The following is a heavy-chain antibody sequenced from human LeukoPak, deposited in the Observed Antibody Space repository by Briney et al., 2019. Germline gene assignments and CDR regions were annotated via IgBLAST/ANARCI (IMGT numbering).Heavy chain of an antibody. V-gene: IGHV3-23*01. D-gene: IGHD3-10*01. CDR3: AKDYSVGGSGSYSWFDT. CDR1: GFTFSNYA. CDR2: ISGSGDTT. Sequence: PGGSLRLSCAASGFTFSNYAMTWVRQAPGKGLEGVSVISGSGDTTYYADSVKGRFAISRDNSRSTLYLQMNSLRAEDTAVYYCAKDYSVGGSGSYSWFDTWGQGTLVTVSS. J-gene: IGHJ5*02.